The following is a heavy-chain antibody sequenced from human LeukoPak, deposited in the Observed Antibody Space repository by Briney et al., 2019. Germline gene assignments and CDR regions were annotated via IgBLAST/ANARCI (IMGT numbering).Heavy chain of an antibody. CDR1: GFTVSSNY. CDR3: AKVAVAGTRAFDI. J-gene: IGHJ3*02. D-gene: IGHD6-19*01. CDR2: IYSGGST. Sequence: GGSLRLSCAASGFTVSSNYMSWVRQAPGKGLEWVSVIYSGGSTYYADSVKGRFTISRDNSKNTLYLQMNSLRAEDTAVYYYAKVAVAGTRAFDIWGQGTMVTVSS. V-gene: IGHV3-66*01.